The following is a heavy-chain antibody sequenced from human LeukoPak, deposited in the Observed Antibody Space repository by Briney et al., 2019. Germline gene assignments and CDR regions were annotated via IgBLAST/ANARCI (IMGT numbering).Heavy chain of an antibody. CDR3: ARIRGLTLPISYMDV. D-gene: IGHD2-21*01. CDR1: GFMFGGYS. CDR2: ISVSGT. J-gene: IGHJ6*03. V-gene: IGHV3-48*04. Sequence: GGSLRLSCTASGFMFGGYSIHWVRQAPGKGLEWLSYISVSGTKHADSVMGRVTVSRDDAKNSLYLQMNGLRAEDTAVYYCARIRGLTLPISYMDVWGKGTTVTVSS.